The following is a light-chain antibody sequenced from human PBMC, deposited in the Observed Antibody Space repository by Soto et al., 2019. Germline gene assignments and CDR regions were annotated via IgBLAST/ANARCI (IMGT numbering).Light chain of an antibody. CDR3: NSYTGSSTYV. J-gene: IGLJ1*01. V-gene: IGLV2-18*02. CDR2: DVS. CDR1: SRDVGSYNR. Sequence: QSALTQPLSVSGSPGQSVAISCTGTSRDVGSYNRVSWYQQPPGAAPKLIIYDVSNRPSGVPDRFSGSKSGNTASLTISGLQAEDEADYYCNSYTGSSTYVFGTGTKVTVL.